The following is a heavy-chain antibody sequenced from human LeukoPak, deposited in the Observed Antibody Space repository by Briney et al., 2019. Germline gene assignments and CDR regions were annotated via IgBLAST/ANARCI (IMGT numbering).Heavy chain of an antibody. J-gene: IGHJ4*02. D-gene: IGHD4-23*01. CDR2: IYYSGST. V-gene: IGHV4-39*07. CDR1: GGSISSSSYY. CDR3: ARDWPRLRWSLDY. Sequence: PSETLSLTCTVSGGSISSSSYYWGWIRQPPGKGLEWIGSIYYSGSTYYNPSLKSRVTISVDTSKNQFSLKLSSVTAADTAVYYCARDWPRLRWSLDYWGQGTLVTVSS.